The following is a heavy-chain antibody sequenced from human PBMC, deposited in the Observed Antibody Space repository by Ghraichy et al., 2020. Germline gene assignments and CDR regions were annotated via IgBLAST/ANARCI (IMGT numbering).Heavy chain of an antibody. D-gene: IGHD2-2*01. CDR3: ASCYANNWFFDL. Sequence: SETLSLTYTVSGSSFSNGYYWGWIRQPPGKGLEWIGNIYHTGSTFYNPSLKSRVTISIDTSKTQFSLSLSSVTAADTAVYYCASCYANNWFFDLWGRGTLVSVSS. V-gene: IGHV4-38-2*02. J-gene: IGHJ2*01. CDR1: GSSFSNGYY. CDR2: IYHTGST.